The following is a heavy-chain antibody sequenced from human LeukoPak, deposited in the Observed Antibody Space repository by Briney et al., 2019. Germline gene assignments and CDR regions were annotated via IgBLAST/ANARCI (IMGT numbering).Heavy chain of an antibody. Sequence: GGSLRLSYAAAGFIFSSYGMHWVRQAPGKGLEWVAFIRDEGSDKFYADSVKGRFTISRDNSKNTLYLQMSSLRADDTAVYYCAARPYCTTATCPKTNWFDPWGQGTLVTVSS. D-gene: IGHD2-8*01. CDR3: AARPYCTTATCPKTNWFDP. CDR2: IRDEGSDK. V-gene: IGHV3-30*02. J-gene: IGHJ5*02. CDR1: GFIFSSYG.